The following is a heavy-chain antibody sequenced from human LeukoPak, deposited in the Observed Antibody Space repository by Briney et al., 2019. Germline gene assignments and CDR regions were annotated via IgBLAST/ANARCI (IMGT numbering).Heavy chain of an antibody. Sequence: GGSLRLSCAASGFTFSSYEMNWVRQAPGKGLEWVSYISSSGSTIYYADSVKGRFTISRDNAKNSLYLQMNSLRAEDTAVYYCARDGYDYVWGSYGLDYRGQGTLVTVSS. CDR3: ARDGYDYVWGSYGLDY. CDR1: GFTFSSYE. J-gene: IGHJ4*02. CDR2: ISSSGSTI. V-gene: IGHV3-48*03. D-gene: IGHD3-16*02.